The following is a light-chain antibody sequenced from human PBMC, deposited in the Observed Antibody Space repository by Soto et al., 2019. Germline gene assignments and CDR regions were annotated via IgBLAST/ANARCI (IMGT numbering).Light chain of an antibody. CDR1: QTISSW. Sequence: DIQMTQSPSTLSGSVGDRVTLTCRASQTISSWLAWYQQKPGKSPKLLIYKASTLKSGVPSRFSGSGSGTEFTLTISSLQPDDFATYYCQQYGAFGQGTKVDIK. CDR2: KAS. J-gene: IGKJ1*01. CDR3: QQYGA. V-gene: IGKV1-5*03.